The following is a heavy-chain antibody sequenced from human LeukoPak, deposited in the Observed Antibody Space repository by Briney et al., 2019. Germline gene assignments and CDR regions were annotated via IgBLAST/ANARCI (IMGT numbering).Heavy chain of an antibody. J-gene: IGHJ4*02. CDR1: GFTFSSYS. V-gene: IGHV3-48*02. CDR3: ASNYLYSGSSGIYFDY. CDR2: ISSSSSTI. Sequence: GGSLRLSCAASGFTFSSYSMNWVRQAPGKGREGVSYISSSSSTIYYADSVKGRFTISRDNAKNSLYLQMNSLRDEDTAVYYCASNYLYSGSSGIYFDYRGQGTLVTVSS. D-gene: IGHD1-26*01.